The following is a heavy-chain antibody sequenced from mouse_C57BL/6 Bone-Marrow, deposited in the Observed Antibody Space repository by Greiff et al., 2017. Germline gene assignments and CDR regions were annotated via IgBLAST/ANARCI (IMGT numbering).Heavy chain of an antibody. CDR3: ARLITTVVATRAYWYFDV. D-gene: IGHD1-1*01. J-gene: IGHJ1*03. CDR1: GYTFTSYW. CDR2: IDPNSGGT. V-gene: IGHV1-72*01. Sequence: QVQLQQPGAELVKPGASVKLSCKASGYTFTSYWMHWVQQRPGRGLEWIGRIDPNSGGTKYTEKFKSKATLTVDKPSSTAYMQLSSLTSEDSEVYYCARLITTVVATRAYWYFDVWGTGTTVTVSS.